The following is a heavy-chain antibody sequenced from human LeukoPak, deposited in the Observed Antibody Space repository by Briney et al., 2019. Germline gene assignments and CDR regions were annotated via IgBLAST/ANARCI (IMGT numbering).Heavy chain of an antibody. Sequence: SQTLSLTCTVSGGSISSGDYYWSWIRQPPGKGLEWIGYIYYSGSTYYNPSLKSRVTISVDTSKNQFSLKLSSVTAADTAVYYCARSKRRYFGFISGMDVWGQGTTVTVSS. J-gene: IGHJ6*02. CDR2: IYYSGST. CDR3: ARSKRRYFGFISGMDV. V-gene: IGHV4-30-4*01. CDR1: GGSISSGDYY. D-gene: IGHD3-9*01.